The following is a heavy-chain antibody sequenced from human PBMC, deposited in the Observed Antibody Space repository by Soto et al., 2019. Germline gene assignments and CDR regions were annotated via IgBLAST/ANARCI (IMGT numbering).Heavy chain of an antibody. J-gene: IGHJ4*02. CDR1: GYTFTSYG. D-gene: IGHD1-1*01. V-gene: IGHV1-18*01. CDR3: ARGRYGDY. CDR2: ISAHNGNT. Sequence: QVHLVQSGAEVKKPGASVKVSCKASGYTFTSYGITWVRQAPGQGLEWMGWISAHNGNTDYAQKLQGRVIVTRDTSTSAAYMELWSLRSDDTAVYYCARGRYGDYWGQGALVTVSS.